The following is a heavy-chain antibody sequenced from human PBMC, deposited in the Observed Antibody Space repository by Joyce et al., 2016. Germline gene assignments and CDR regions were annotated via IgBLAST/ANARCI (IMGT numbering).Heavy chain of an antibody. Sequence: QVHLVQSGAEVKKPGASVKVSCKTSGYNFISYSIHWVRQAPGQRLEWMGWIHAESGKTEYSQKFQGRVTITRDTSASTAYMEVSSLRSEDTAVYYCARDSRKWLVPWGQGTLVTVSS. J-gene: IGHJ5*02. CDR1: GYNFISYS. CDR3: ARDSRKWLVP. D-gene: IGHD1-14*01. V-gene: IGHV1-3*01. CDR2: IHAESGKT.